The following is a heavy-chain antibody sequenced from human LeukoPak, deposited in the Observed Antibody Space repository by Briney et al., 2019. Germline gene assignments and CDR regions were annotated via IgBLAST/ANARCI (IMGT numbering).Heavy chain of an antibody. CDR3: AREMGSSWYPTPSDFDY. V-gene: IGHV3-30-3*01. CDR1: GSTFSSYA. D-gene: IGHD6-13*01. J-gene: IGHJ4*02. Sequence: PGRSLRLSCAASGSTFSSYAMHWVRQAPGKGLEWVAVISYDGSNKYYADSVKGRFTISRDNAKNSLYLQMNSLRAEDTAVYYCAREMGSSWYPTPSDFDYWGQGTLVTVSS. CDR2: ISYDGSNK.